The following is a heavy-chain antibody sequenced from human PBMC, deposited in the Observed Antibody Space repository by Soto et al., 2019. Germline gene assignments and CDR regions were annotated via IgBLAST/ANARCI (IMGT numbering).Heavy chain of an antibody. CDR3: ARGSGYSGGWFWFDP. V-gene: IGHV4-30-4*01. D-gene: IGHD6-19*01. CDR1: GGSISSGDYY. CDR2: IYYSGST. J-gene: IGHJ5*02. Sequence: QVQLQESGPGLVKPSQTLSLTCTVSGGSISSGDYYWSWIRQPPGKGLEWIGYIYYSGSTYYNPSLKSRVTISVDTSKNQFSLKLSSVTAADTAVYYCARGSGYSGGWFWFDPWGQGTLVTVSS.